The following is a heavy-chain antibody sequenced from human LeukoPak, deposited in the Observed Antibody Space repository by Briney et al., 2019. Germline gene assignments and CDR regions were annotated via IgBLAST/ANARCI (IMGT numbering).Heavy chain of an antibody. CDR1: GFTFSSYA. D-gene: IGHD2-21*01. Sequence: GGSLRLSCAASGFTFSSYAMSWVRQAPGKGLEWVSAISGSGGSTYYADSVKGRFTIYRDNSKNTLYLQMNSLRAEDTAVYYCAKLRWSPRYFDYWGQGTLVTVSS. V-gene: IGHV3-23*01. CDR3: AKLRWSPRYFDY. J-gene: IGHJ4*02. CDR2: ISGSGGST.